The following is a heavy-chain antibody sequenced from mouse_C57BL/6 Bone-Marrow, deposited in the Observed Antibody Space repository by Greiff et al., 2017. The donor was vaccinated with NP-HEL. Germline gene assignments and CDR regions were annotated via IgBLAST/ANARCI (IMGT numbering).Heavy chain of an antibody. Sequence: DVKLQESGPVLVKPGASVKMSCKASGYTFTDYYMNWVKQSHGKSLEWIGVINPYNGGTSYNQKFKGKATLTVDKSSSTAYMELNSLTSEDSAVYYCARSADLLAWFAYWGQGTLVTVSA. CDR1: GYTFTDYY. J-gene: IGHJ3*01. D-gene: IGHD1-1*01. CDR2: INPYNGGT. CDR3: ARSADLLAWFAY. V-gene: IGHV1-19*01.